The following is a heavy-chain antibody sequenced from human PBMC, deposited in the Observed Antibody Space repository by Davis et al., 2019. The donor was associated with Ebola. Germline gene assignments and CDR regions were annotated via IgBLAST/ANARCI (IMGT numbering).Heavy chain of an antibody. CDR2: IRSKGYGGKT. J-gene: IGHJ6*02. V-gene: IGHV3-49*04. CDR3: TRDLKQPPPSYYYGMDV. D-gene: IGHD6-13*01. Sequence: GESLKISCAASGFTFSSYAMHWVRQAPGKGLEWVGFIRSKGYGGKTEYAASVKGRFTISRDDSEGVAYLQMSSLKTEDTAVYYCTRDLKQPPPSYYYGMDVWGQGTMVAVS. CDR1: GFTFSSYA.